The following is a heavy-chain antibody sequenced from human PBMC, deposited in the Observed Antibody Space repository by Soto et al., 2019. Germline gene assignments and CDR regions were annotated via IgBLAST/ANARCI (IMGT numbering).Heavy chain of an antibody. CDR1: GFIFNNYA. V-gene: IGHV3-9*01. CDR3: AKDTGDSSGYYYYYYYGMDV. CDR2: ITWNSGHI. J-gene: IGHJ6*02. Sequence: SLRLSCTASGFIFNNYAMHWVRQAPGKGLEWVSGITWNSGHIGYADSVKGRFTISRDNAENSLYPQMNSLRPEDTALYYCAKDTGDSSGYYYYYYYGMDVWGQGTTVTVSS. D-gene: IGHD3-22*01.